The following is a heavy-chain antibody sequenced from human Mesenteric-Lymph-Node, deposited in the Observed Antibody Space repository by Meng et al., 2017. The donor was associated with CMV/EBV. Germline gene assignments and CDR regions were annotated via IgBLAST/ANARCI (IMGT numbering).Heavy chain of an antibody. V-gene: IGHV3-23*01. D-gene: IGHD2-15*01. CDR2: ITNSGRHT. J-gene: IGHJ6*02. CDR1: GLTFSSYA. Sequence: GESLKISCAASGLTFSSYAMTWVRQAPGKGLEWGSSITNSGRHTPYADSVKGRFTVSRDNSKNTLYLQMNSLRAEDTAVYYCARAGSYYYGMDVWGQGTTVTVSS. CDR3: ARAGSYYYGMDV.